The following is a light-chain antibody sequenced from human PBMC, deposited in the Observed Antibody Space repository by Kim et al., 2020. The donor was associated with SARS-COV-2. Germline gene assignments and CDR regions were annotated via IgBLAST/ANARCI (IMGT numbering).Light chain of an antibody. V-gene: IGKV3-11*01. Sequence: LSPGERATLSCRASQRVSTSLDWFQQKPGRAPRVLIYSVSNRATGIPARFSGSGSETDFTLTISSLEPEDFAVYYCQQRHTWPLTFGGGTKVDIK. CDR3: QQRHTWPLT. CDR1: QRVSTS. CDR2: SVS. J-gene: IGKJ4*01.